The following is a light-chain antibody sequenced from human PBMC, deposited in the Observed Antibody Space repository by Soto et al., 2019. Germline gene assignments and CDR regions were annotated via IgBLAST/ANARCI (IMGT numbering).Light chain of an antibody. Sequence: DIQMTQSPSSLSASVGDRVTITCPASQDISNYLNWYQQKPGKAPKLLIYDASNLETGVPSRFSGSGSGTDCTLTISSLQPEDFATYYCLQDYNYPRTFGQGTKVDIK. J-gene: IGKJ1*01. CDR1: QDISNY. CDR2: DAS. CDR3: LQDYNYPRT. V-gene: IGKV1-33*01.